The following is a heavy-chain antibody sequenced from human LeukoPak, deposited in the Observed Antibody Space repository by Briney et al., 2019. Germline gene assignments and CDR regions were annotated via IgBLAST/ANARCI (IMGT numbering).Heavy chain of an antibody. V-gene: IGHV3-7*03. J-gene: IGHJ4*02. Sequence: GGSLRLSCAASGFTFRSHWMSWVRRAPGKGLEWVANIKEDGNEKHYVDSVTGRFTISRDNAKNSLYLQMNSLRVEDTAVYYCVRGKAGDWGQGILVTVSS. CDR3: VRGKAGD. CDR2: IKEDGNEK. D-gene: IGHD3-10*01. CDR1: GFTFRSHW.